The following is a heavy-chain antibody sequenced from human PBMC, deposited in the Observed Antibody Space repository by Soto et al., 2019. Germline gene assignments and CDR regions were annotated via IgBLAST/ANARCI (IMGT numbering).Heavy chain of an antibody. CDR2: SNPNSGGT. CDR3: ARVHRYCTNGVCSKKGFDY. V-gene: IGHV1-2*02. J-gene: IGHJ4*02. Sequence: QVQLVQSGAEVKKPGASVKVSCKASVYTFTGYYMHWVRQAPGQGLEWMGWSNPNSGGTNYAQKCQGIVTMTRDTSISTAYMELSRLRSDDTAVYYCARVHRYCTNGVCSKKGFDYWDQGTVVTVSS. D-gene: IGHD2-8*01. CDR1: VYTFTGYY.